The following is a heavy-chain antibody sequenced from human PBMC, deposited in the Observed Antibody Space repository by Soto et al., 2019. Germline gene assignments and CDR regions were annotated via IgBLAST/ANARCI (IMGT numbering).Heavy chain of an antibody. D-gene: IGHD2-21*02. Sequence: PSQTLSLPCVLSGDTVTSSRGSWNWIRLSPSRGLEWLGRTYYRSEWNSDYAQSVRSRITIDPDTSKNQFSLHLNSVTPDDTAVYYCARDSVILVLTAFHHADACEIWGQGTMVTVS. CDR1: GDTVTSSRGS. J-gene: IGHJ3*02. CDR2: TYYRSEWNS. V-gene: IGHV6-1*01. CDR3: ARDSVILVLTAFHHADACEI.